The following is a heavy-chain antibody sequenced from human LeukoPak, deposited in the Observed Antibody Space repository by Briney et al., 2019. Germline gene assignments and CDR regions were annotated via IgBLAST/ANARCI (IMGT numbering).Heavy chain of an antibody. D-gene: IGHD3-3*01. Sequence: GSSVKVSCKASGGTFSSYAISWVRQAPGQGLEWMGGFIPIIGRANYAQKFQGRVTITTDESTSTAFMDLSSLRVDDTAVYYCASHPPRVGTTISGVARLPTHYIDFWGQGTLVTVSS. CDR2: FIPIIGRA. V-gene: IGHV1-69*05. CDR3: ASHPPRVGTTISGVARLPTHYIDF. J-gene: IGHJ4*02. CDR1: GGTFSSYA.